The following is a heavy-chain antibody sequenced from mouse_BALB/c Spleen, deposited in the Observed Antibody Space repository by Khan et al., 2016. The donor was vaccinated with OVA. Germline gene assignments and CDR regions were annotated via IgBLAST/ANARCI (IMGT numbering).Heavy chain of an antibody. V-gene: IGHV3-6*02. CDR1: GYSITSGYY. CDR3: ARDYYGNGYFDY. CDR2: ISYDGSN. D-gene: IGHD1-1*01. J-gene: IGHJ2*01. Sequence: EVQLVETGPGLVKPSQSLSLTCSVTGYSITSGYYWNWIRQFPGNKLEWMGYISYDGSNNYNPSLKNRISITRDTSKNQFFLKLNSVTTEDTTTYYCARDYYGNGYFDYWGQGTTLTVSS.